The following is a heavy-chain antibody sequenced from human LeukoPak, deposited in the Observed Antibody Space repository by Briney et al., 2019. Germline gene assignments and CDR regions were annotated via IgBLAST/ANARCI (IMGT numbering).Heavy chain of an antibody. CDR3: ARNVGGSYCYYFDY. J-gene: IGHJ4*02. V-gene: IGHV3-7*04. D-gene: IGHD1-26*01. CDR2: IKQDGSEK. Sequence: GALGPSLGAPGIPFMSYLMSGVRQAPGKGLEGVASIKQDGSEKYYVDSVKGRFTISRDNAKNSLYLQMNSLRAEDTAVYYCARNVGGSYCYYFDYWGQGTLVTVSS. CDR1: GIPFMSYL.